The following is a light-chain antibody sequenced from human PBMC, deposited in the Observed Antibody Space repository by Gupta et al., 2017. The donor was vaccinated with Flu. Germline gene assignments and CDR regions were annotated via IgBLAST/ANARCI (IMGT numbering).Light chain of an antibody. J-gene: IGLJ2*01. Sequence: QSALTQPASVSGSPGQSITISCTGASSDLGGYNYVSWYQHHPGKAPKLIIYEVAHRPSGVSDRFSGSKSGNTASLAISGLQSEDEADYYCSSYTSDSLIFGGGTKVTVL. CDR2: EVA. CDR1: SSDLGGYNY. V-gene: IGLV2-14*01. CDR3: SSYTSDSLI.